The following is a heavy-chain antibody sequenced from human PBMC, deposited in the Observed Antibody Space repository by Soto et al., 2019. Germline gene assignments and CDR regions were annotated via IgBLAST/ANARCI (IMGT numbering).Heavy chain of an antibody. CDR2: ISSSSSYI. CDR3: ARDLGSDYGDPSGYFDY. Sequence: GGSLRLSCAASGFTFSSYSMNWVRQAPGKGLEWVSSISSSSSYIYYADSVKGRFTISRDNAKNSLYLQMNSLRAEDTAVYYCARDLGSDYGDPSGYFDYWGQGTLVTVSS. CDR1: GFTFSSYS. J-gene: IGHJ4*02. V-gene: IGHV3-21*01. D-gene: IGHD4-17*01.